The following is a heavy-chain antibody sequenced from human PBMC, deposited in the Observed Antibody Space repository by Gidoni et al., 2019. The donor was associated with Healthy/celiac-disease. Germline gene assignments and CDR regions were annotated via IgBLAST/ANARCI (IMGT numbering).Heavy chain of an antibody. CDR3: ERGYGDYGY. J-gene: IGHJ4*02. CDR1: GGSISSYY. Sequence: QVQLQESGPGLVKPSETLSLTCTVSGGSISSYYWSWIRQPPGKGLEWIGYIYYRGSTNYNPSLKSRVTISVDTSKNQFSLKLSSVTAADTAVYYCERGYGDYGYWGQGTLVTVSS. V-gene: IGHV4-59*01. D-gene: IGHD4-17*01. CDR2: IYYRGST.